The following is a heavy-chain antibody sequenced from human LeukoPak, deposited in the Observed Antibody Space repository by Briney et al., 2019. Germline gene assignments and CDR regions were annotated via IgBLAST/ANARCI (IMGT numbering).Heavy chain of an antibody. CDR2: ISGSGDNT. CDR3: AKDFVVVPGNVNYFDS. D-gene: IGHD2-21*02. J-gene: IGHJ4*02. CDR1: GFTFSNYA. V-gene: IGHV3-23*01. Sequence: GGSLRLSCAASGFTFSNYATTWVRQAPGKGLEWVSAISGSGDNTYYADSVKGRFTVSRDNSKNTLYVQMKSLRAEDTAVYYCAKDFVVVPGNVNYFDSWGQGTLVTVSS.